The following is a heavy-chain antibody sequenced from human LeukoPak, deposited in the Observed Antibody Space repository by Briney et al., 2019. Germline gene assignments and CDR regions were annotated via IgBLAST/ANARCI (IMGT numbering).Heavy chain of an antibody. CDR1: GFTVSSNY. D-gene: IGHD1-1*01. Sequence: GGSLRLSCAASGFTVSSNYMSWVRQAPGEGLEWVAVISYDGSNKYYADSVKGRFTISRDNSKNTLYLQMNSLRAEDTAVYYCARDPLGTRPGFDYWGQGTLVTVSS. CDR2: ISYDGSNK. V-gene: IGHV3-30*03. J-gene: IGHJ4*02. CDR3: ARDPLGTRPGFDY.